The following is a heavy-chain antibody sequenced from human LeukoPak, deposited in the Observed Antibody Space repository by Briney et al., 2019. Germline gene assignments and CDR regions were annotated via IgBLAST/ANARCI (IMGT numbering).Heavy chain of an antibody. V-gene: IGHV4-34*01. CDR2: INHSGST. J-gene: IGHJ4*02. Sequence: SETLSLTCAVYGGSFSGYYWSWLRQPPGKGLEWIGEINHSGSTNYNPSLKSRVTISVDTSKNQFSLKLSSVTAADTAVYYCARGRSYYGSGSYYNFPFDYWGQGTLVTVSS. CDR1: GGSFSGYY. D-gene: IGHD3-10*01. CDR3: ARGRSYYGSGSYYNFPFDY.